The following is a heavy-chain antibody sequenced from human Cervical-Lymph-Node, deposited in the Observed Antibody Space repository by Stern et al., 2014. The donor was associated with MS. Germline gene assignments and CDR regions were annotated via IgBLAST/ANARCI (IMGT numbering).Heavy chain of an antibody. D-gene: IGHD3-10*01. J-gene: IGHJ4*02. CDR2: IVVGNGNT. Sequence: QMQLVQSGPEVKEPGTSVKVSCKAAGFSFSNSAVQWVRQARGQGLEWIGWIVVGNGNTKYAQKFQETVTITRDMPTNTAYMDLSSLRSEDTAVYYCAAGVYYNGDNLHFNIWGQGTLVTVSS. V-gene: IGHV1-58*03. CDR3: AAGVYYNGDNLHFNI. CDR1: GFSFSNSA.